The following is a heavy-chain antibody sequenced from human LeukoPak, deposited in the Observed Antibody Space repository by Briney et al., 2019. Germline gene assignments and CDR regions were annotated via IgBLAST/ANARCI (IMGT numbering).Heavy chain of an antibody. CDR2: IYPGDSDI. J-gene: IGHJ4*02. V-gene: IGHV5-51*01. D-gene: IGHD5-18*01. CDR1: GYNFTNYW. CDR3: ARGTTYSYGPLEY. Sequence: GESLKISCKGSGYNFTNYWIGWVRQMPGKGLEWMGIIYPGDSDIRYSPSFQGHVTIPADKSISTAYLQWSSLKASDTAMYYCARGTTYSYGPLEYWGQGTLVTVSS.